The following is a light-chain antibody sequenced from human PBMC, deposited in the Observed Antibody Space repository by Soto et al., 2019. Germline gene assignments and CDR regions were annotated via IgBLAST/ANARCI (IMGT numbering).Light chain of an antibody. CDR1: SSDVGGYNY. CDR2: EVS. V-gene: IGLV2-8*01. Sequence: SVLTQPPSASWSPEQSVTISCTGTSSDVGGYNYVSWYQQHPGKAPKVIIYEVSKRPSGVPDRFSGSKSGSTASLTVTGLQAEDEADYCCSSYAVTNIFVFGTGTKVTV. CDR3: SSYAVTNIFV. J-gene: IGLJ1*01.